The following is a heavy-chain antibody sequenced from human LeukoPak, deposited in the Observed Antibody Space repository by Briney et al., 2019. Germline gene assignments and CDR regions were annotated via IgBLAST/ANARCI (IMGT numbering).Heavy chain of an antibody. CDR1: GVSISSGSYY. J-gene: IGHJ4*02. Sequence: SETLSLTCTVCGVSISSGSYYWGWVRQPAGKGLEWIGRIYSSGSTNYSPSFKSRVTISVDKSKNQFSLNLSSGTPDDTAVCYFVRGEYDSSAYWGYYLENWGQGTLVTVSS. D-gene: IGHD3-22*01. V-gene: IGHV4-61*02. CDR3: VRGEYDSSAYWGYYLEN. CDR2: IYSSGST.